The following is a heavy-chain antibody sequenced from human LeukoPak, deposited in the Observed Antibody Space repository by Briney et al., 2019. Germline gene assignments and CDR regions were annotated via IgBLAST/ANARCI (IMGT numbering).Heavy chain of an antibody. CDR2: IYYSGST. CDR1: GGSISSSSYY. D-gene: IGHD1-26*01. J-gene: IGHJ4*02. CDR3: ATSGSYLGDYFDY. V-gene: IGHV4-39*01. Sequence: LETLSLTCTVSGGSISSSSYYWGWIRQPPGKGLEWIGSIYYSGSTYYNPSLKSRVTISVDTSKNQFSLKLSSVTAADTAVYYCATSGSYLGDYFDYWGQGTLVTVSS.